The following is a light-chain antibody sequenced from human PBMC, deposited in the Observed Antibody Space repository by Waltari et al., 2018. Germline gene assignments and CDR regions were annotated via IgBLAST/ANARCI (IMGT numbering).Light chain of an antibody. J-gene: IGKJ2*01. CDR3: QQYGSSRT. CDR2: GVS. Sequence: EIVLTQSPGTLSLSPGERATLSCRASQSVSSSYLAWYQQKPGQAPRLLIYGVSSRATGIPDRFSGSGSGTDFTLTISRLEPEDFAGYYCQQYGSSRTFGQGTKLEIK. V-gene: IGKV3-20*01. CDR1: QSVSSSY.